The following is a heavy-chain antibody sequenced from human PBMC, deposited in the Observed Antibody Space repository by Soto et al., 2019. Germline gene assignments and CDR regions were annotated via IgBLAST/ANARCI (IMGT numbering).Heavy chain of an antibody. D-gene: IGHD2-2*01. CDR1: GYTFTSYG. CDR2: ISAYNGNT. V-gene: IGHV1-18*01. Sequence: ASVKVSCKASGYTFTSYGLSWVRQSPGQGLEWMGWISAYNGNTNYAQKLQGRVTMTTDTSTSTAYMELRSLRSEDTAVYYCARDSSNENRGFDPGGQGTLVTVSS. CDR3: ARDSSNENRGFDP. J-gene: IGHJ5*02.